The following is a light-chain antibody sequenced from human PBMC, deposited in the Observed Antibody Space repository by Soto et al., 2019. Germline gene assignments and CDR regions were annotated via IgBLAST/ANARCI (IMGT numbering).Light chain of an antibody. CDR3: QHDNSYSEA. CDR2: KAS. CDR1: QTISSW. V-gene: IGKV1-5*03. J-gene: IGKJ1*01. Sequence: DIQMTQSPSTLSGSVGDRVTITCRASQTISSWLAWYQQKPGKAPKLLIYKASTLKSGVPSRFSGSGSGTEFTLAISSLQPDDCATYYCQHDNSYSEAFGQGTNV.